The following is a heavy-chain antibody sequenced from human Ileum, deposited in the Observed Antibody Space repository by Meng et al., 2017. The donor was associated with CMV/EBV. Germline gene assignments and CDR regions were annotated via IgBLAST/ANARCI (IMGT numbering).Heavy chain of an antibody. V-gene: IGHV3-23*01. Sequence: VQRLDFGGGLVHPGGSLCLSCVGSGFTFSNQVMNWVRQAPGKGLEWVSTIGRGGDTYYADSVRGRFTVSRDNSKNTVYLQMNSLRVEDSAVYYCAKDYLDSLASDSWGQGTLVTVSS. CDR1: GFTFSNQV. D-gene: IGHD2-21*01. CDR3: AKDYLDSLASDS. J-gene: IGHJ5*02. CDR2: IGRGGDT.